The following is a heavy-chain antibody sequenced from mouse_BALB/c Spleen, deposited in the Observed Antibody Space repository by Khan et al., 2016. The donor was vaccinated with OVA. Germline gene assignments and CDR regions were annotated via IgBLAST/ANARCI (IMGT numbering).Heavy chain of an antibody. Sequence: QVQLQQSGAALVKPGASVKLSCKASGYTFSSYHMYWVKQRPGQGLEWIGGINPNNGGPNFNEKFKTKDTLTVDKSSSTAYMHLNSLTSEDSAVYYCTRSGYGNPFAYWGHGTLVTVSP. CDR1: GYTFSSYH. J-gene: IGHJ3*01. V-gene: IGHV1S81*02. D-gene: IGHD2-10*02. CDR2: INPNNGGP. CDR3: TRSGYGNPFAY.